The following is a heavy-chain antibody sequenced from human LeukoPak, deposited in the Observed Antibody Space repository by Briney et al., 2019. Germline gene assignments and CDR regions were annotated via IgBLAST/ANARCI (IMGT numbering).Heavy chain of an antibody. J-gene: IGHJ5*02. CDR2: ISGSGGST. V-gene: IGHV3-23*01. D-gene: IGHD5-18*01. CDR3: AKDGIQLWFNWFDP. CDR1: GFTFSSYA. Sequence: AGGPLRLSCAASGFTFSSYAMSWVRQAPGKGLEWVSAISGSGGSTYYADSVKGRFTISRDNSKNTLYLQMNSLRAEDTAVYYCAKDGIQLWFNWFDPWGQGTLVTVSS.